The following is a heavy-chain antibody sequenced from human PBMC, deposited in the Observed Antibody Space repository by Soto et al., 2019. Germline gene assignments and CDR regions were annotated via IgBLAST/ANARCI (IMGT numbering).Heavy chain of an antibody. Sequence: QVQLVESGGGVVQPGKSLRLSCAASGFTFSTYGMHWVRQAPGKGLEWVAVICYDGSNKYHGDSLKGRFTISRDNSKNTLYLQINNLRAEDTAVYSCGRDGALGDTAVVDSWGQGTLVTVSS. CDR2: ICYDGSNK. CDR3: GRDGALGDTAVVDS. V-gene: IGHV3-33*01. CDR1: GFTFSTYG. J-gene: IGHJ4*02. D-gene: IGHD5-18*01.